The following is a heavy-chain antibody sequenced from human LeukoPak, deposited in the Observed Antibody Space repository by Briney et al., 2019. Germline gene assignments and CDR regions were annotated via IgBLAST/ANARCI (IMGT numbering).Heavy chain of an antibody. V-gene: IGHV4-59*01. J-gene: IGHJ5*02. CDR2: IYYSGST. Sequence: PSETLSLTCTVSGGSISSYYWSWIRQPPGKGLEWIGYIYYSGSTNYNPSLKSRVTILVDTSKNQFSLKLSSVTAADTAVYYCARHVVRGVRRGSYYNWFDPWGQGTLVTVSS. D-gene: IGHD3-10*01. CDR3: ARHVVRGVRRGSYYNWFDP. CDR1: GGSISSYY.